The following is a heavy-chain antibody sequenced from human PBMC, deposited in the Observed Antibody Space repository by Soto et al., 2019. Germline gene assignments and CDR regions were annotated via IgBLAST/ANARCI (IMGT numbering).Heavy chain of an antibody. CDR3: VKTPVIVIIPTPFDY. V-gene: IGHV3-64D*06. Sequence: GGSLRLSCSASGFTFSNSTMHWVRQAPGKGLEYVSAIGTNGGSTYYADSVKGRFTISRDNSKNTLYLQLSSLRAEDTAVYYCVKTPVIVIIPTPFDYWGQGTLVTVSS. CDR1: GFTFSNST. D-gene: IGHD3-22*01. J-gene: IGHJ4*02. CDR2: IGTNGGST.